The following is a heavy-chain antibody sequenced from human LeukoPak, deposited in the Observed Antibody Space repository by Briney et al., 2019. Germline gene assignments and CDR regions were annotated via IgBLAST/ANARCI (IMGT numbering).Heavy chain of an antibody. V-gene: IGHV3-21*01. CDR2: MSSGSRYI. Sequence: GGSLRLSCTGSGFTFSNSWMTWVRQAPGKGLEWVSSMSSGSRYIYYADSVRGRFTISRDNAKNSLYLLMNSLRAEDTAVYYCARDRPTGASRLFVVQWGQGTLVTVSS. CDR1: GFTFSNSW. J-gene: IGHJ4*02. CDR3: ARDRPTGASRLFVVQ. D-gene: IGHD3-3*01.